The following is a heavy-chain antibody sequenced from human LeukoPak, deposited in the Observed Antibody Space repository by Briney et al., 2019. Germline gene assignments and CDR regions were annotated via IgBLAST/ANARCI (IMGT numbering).Heavy chain of an antibody. Sequence: GRSLRLSCASSGFTFSNYGMHWVPQAPGKGLEWVAVIWYDGSNKYYGDSVKGRFTISGDNSKNTLYLQMNSLRAEDTAVYYCARDPAKYSYGSIDYWGQGALVTVSA. CDR2: IWYDGSNK. CDR3: ARDPAKYSYGSIDY. CDR1: GFTFSNYG. D-gene: IGHD5-18*01. V-gene: IGHV3-33*01. J-gene: IGHJ4*02.